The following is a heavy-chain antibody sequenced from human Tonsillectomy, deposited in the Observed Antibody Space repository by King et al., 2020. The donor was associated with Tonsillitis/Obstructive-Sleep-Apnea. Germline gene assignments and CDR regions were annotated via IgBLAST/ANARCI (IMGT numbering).Heavy chain of an antibody. V-gene: IGHV4-59*08. D-gene: IGHD3-22*01. Sequence: QLQESGPGLVKPSETLSLTCTVSGASISSYYWSWIRQPPGKGLEWIGYIYYSGSTNYNPSLKSRVTISVDTSKNQFSLKLSSVTAADTAVYSCAGRGYYDSSGPGPTNWYFDLWGRGTLVTVSS. CDR3: AGRGYYDSSGPGPTNWYFDL. CDR2: IYYSGST. J-gene: IGHJ2*01. CDR1: GASISSYY.